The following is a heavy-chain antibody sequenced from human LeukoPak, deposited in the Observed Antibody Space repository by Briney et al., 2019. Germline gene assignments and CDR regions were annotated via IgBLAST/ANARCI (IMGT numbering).Heavy chain of an antibody. CDR3: ARPNSSGYYYRYYGMDV. D-gene: IGHD3-22*01. J-gene: IGHJ6*02. CDR1: GFIFSKYS. CDR2: ISYDGSNK. V-gene: IGHV3-30-3*01. Sequence: GGSLRLSCAASGFIFSKYSLNWVRQAPGKGLEWVAVISYDGSNKYYADSVKGRFTISRDNSKNTLYLQMNSLRAEDTAVYYCARPNSSGYYYRYYGMDVWGQGTTVTVSS.